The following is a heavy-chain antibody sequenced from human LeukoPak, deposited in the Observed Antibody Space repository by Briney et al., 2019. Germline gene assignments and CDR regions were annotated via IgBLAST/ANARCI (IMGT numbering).Heavy chain of an antibody. CDR2: IYYSGST. Sequence: SETLSLTCTVSGGSISSSSYYWGWIPHPPGKGLEWIGSIYYSGSTYYNPSLKSRVTISVDTSKNQFSLKLSSVTAADTAVYYCARGSKIGYSSSPRVAFDIWGQGTMVTVSS. J-gene: IGHJ3*02. V-gene: IGHV4-39*07. D-gene: IGHD6-13*01. CDR3: ARGSKIGYSSSPRVAFDI. CDR1: GGSISSSSYY.